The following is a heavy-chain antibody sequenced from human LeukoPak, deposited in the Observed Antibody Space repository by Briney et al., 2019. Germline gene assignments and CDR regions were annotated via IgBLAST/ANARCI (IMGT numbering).Heavy chain of an antibody. D-gene: IGHD6-19*01. V-gene: IGHV4-34*01. CDR1: GGSFSGYY. J-gene: IGHJ4*02. CDR2: VNHSGGT. CDR3: ASFLVKQWLLPFDY. Sequence: SETLSLTCAVYGGSFSGYYWTWIRQPPGEGLEWIGEVNHSGGTNYNPSLKSRVTISVDTSKNQFSLKLSSVTAADTAVYYCASFLVKQWLLPFDYWGQGTLVTVSS.